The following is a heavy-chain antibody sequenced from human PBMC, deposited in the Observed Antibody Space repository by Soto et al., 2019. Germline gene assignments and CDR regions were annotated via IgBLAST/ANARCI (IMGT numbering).Heavy chain of an antibody. J-gene: IGHJ4*02. CDR3: ARGDSPVQFDY. CDR2: INGYNGNT. V-gene: IGHV1-18*01. D-gene: IGHD4-4*01. CDR1: GYTFINYG. Sequence: QVQLVQSGAEMRKPGASVKVSCKTSGYTFINYGISWVRQAPGQGLAWMGWINGYNGNTNYAQNFQGRVAMTTDPSTSTVYMELRNLRSDDTAVYYCARGDSPVQFDYWGQGTLVTVSS.